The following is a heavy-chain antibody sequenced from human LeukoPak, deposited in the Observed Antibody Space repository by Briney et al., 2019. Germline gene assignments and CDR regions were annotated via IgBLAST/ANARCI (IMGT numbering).Heavy chain of an antibody. Sequence: GGSLRLSCAASGFTFSSYGMHWVRQAPGKGLEWVAVISYDGSNKYYADSVKGRFTISRDNSKNTLYLQMNSLRAEDTAVYYCAKMKVASYFDYWGQGTLVTVSS. J-gene: IGHJ4*02. CDR2: ISYDGSNK. V-gene: IGHV3-30*18. CDR1: GFTFSSYG. CDR3: AKMKVASYFDY.